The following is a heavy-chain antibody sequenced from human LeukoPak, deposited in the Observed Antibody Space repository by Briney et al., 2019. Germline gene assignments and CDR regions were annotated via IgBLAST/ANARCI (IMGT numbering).Heavy chain of an antibody. CDR2: ISDSSSHL. V-gene: IGHV3-21*01. CDR3: ARDLHTSSSPY. CDR1: GFTFSSYA. Sequence: PGGSLRLSCAASGFTFSSYAMSWVRQAPGKGLEWVSSISDSSSHLYYADSVKGRFTISRDNAENSLYLQMNSLRAEDTAVYYCARDLHTSSSPYWGRGTLVTVSS. D-gene: IGHD6-6*01. J-gene: IGHJ4*02.